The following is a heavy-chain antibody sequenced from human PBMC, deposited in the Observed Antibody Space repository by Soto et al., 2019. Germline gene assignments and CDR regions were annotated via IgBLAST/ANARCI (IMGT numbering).Heavy chain of an antibody. V-gene: IGHV4-61*01. D-gene: IGHD3-10*01. CDR1: GGSVSSGTYF. CDR2: IYYSGST. Sequence: SETLSLTCTVSGGSVSSGTYFWSWIRQSPGKRLEWIAYIYYSGSTNYNPSLKSRATISVDTYKSKVSLTLTSVTAADAAVYYCARSPNYYYYGFDVWGQGTTVT. J-gene: IGHJ6*02. CDR3: ARSPNYYYYGFDV.